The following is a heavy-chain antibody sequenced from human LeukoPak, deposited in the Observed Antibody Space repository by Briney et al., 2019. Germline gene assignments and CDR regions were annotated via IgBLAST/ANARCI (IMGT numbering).Heavy chain of an antibody. CDR2: ISGSGGST. CDR1: GFTSSSYA. CDR3: AKDLPNRYGDYYDY. Sequence: TGGSLRLSCAASGFTSSSYAMSWVRQAPGKGLEWVSAISGSGGSTYYADSVKGRFTISRDNSKNTLYLQMNSLRAEDTAVYYCAKDLPNRYGDYYDYWGQGTLVTVSS. D-gene: IGHD4-17*01. V-gene: IGHV3-23*01. J-gene: IGHJ4*02.